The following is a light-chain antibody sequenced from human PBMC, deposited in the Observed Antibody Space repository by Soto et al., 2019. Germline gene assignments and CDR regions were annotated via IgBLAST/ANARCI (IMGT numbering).Light chain of an antibody. V-gene: IGKV1-6*01. CDR2: AAS. Sequence: IRLTQSPSSLSASVGDRVTITCRASQGIRNDLHWFQQKPGKAPRLLIYAASHLQNGVPSRFSGGGSGTDFSLTISSLQPEDFATYYCLQDYNFRTFGQGTKVDIK. J-gene: IGKJ1*01. CDR3: LQDYNFRT. CDR1: QGIRND.